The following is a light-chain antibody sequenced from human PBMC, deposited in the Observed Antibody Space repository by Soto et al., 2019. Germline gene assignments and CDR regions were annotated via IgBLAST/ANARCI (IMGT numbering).Light chain of an antibody. CDR1: QSISSSY. J-gene: IGKJ5*01. CDR3: QQSYRAVT. Sequence: ALTQSPGTLSLSPGERATLSCRASQSISSSYLAWYQQNAGQAPRLLIYGASSRATGVPDRFSASGSGTDFTLTISSLQPEDFATYYCQQSYRAVTFGQGTRLEIK. CDR2: GAS. V-gene: IGKV3-20*01.